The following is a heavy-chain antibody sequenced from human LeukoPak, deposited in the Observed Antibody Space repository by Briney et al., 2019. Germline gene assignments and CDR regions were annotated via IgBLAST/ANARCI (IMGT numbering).Heavy chain of an antibody. D-gene: IGHD2-2*01. Sequence: PSETLSLTCAVYGGSFSGYYWSWIRQPPGKGLEWIGEINHSGSTNYNPSLKSRGTISVDTSKNQFSLKLSSVTAADTAVYYCARWSVVPAAKGSYYFDYWGQGTLVTVSS. CDR2: INHSGST. CDR1: GGSFSGYY. V-gene: IGHV4-34*01. CDR3: ARWSVVPAAKGSYYFDY. J-gene: IGHJ4*02.